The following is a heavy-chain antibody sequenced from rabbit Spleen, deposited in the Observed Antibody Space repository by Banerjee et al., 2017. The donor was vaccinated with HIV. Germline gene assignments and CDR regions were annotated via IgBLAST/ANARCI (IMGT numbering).Heavy chain of an antibody. CDR3: ARILVFSGSSYPYNL. CDR1: GFDFSNYG. V-gene: IGHV1S47*01. CDR2: IDAVFGTT. Sequence: QEQLVESGGGLVQPGESLKLSCKASGFDFSNYGVSWVRQAPGKGLEWIGYIDAVFGTTYYATWVNGRFTISSHNAQNTLFLQLNSLTAADTATYFCARILVFSGSSYPYNLWGPGTLVTVS. J-gene: IGHJ4*01. D-gene: IGHD8-1*01.